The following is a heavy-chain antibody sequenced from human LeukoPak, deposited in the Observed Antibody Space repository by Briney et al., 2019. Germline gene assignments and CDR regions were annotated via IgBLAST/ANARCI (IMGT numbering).Heavy chain of an antibody. V-gene: IGHV3-23*01. D-gene: IGHD3-10*01. CDR1: GFTFSSYA. CDR2: ISGSGGST. Sequence: GGSLRLSCAASGFTFSSYAMSWVRQAPGKGLEWVSAISGSGGSTYYADSVKGRFTISRDNSENTLYLQMNSLRAEDTAVYYCATCMVRGALWAFDYWGQGTLVTVSS. J-gene: IGHJ4*02. CDR3: ATCMVRGALWAFDY.